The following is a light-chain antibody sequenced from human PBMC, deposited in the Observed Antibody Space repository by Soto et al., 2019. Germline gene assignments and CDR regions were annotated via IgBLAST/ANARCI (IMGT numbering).Light chain of an antibody. CDR1: QTISSY. J-gene: IGKJ3*01. Sequence: DIQMTQSPSSLFASVGDRVTITCRAGQTISSYLNWYQQKPGKAPKLLIFAASSLQSGVPLRFSGSGSGTDFTLTISSLQPEDFATYYCQQSYSAPQTFGPGTKVDIK. CDR2: AAS. V-gene: IGKV1-39*01. CDR3: QQSYSAPQT.